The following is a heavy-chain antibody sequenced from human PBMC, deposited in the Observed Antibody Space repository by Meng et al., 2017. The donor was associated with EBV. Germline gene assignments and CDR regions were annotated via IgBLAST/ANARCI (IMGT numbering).Heavy chain of an antibody. CDR2: INPNSGGT. V-gene: IGHV1-2*04. J-gene: IGHJ4*02. D-gene: IGHD2-21*02. CDR3: ACRGDRTDY. CDR1: GGTFSSYA. Sequence: QVWLVHAGAEVKKPGSSVKVSCQASGGTFSSYAISWVRQAPGQGLEWMGWINPNSGGTNYAQKFQGWVTMTRDTSISTAYMELRSLRSDNTAVYYCACRGDRTDYWGQGTLVTVSS.